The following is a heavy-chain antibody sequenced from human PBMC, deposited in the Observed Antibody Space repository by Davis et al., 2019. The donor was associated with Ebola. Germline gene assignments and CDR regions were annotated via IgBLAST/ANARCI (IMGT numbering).Heavy chain of an antibody. CDR2: FYHGGST. D-gene: IGHD3-3*01. Sequence: SETLSLTCAVSGGFVSSGGYSWSWIRQPPGKGLEWMGYFYHGGSTIYNRSFKSRISISVDTSKNQFSLRLSAVTAADTAVYYCAKSGLSFGVVKYHYGMDVWGKGTTVTVSS. V-gene: IGHV4-61*08. J-gene: IGHJ6*04. CDR3: AKSGLSFGVVKYHYGMDV. CDR1: GGFVSSGGYS.